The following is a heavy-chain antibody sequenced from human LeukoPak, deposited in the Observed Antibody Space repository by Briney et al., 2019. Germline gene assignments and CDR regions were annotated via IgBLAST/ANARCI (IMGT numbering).Heavy chain of an antibody. D-gene: IGHD5-24*01. CDR3: ARASATIY. V-gene: IGHV5-51*01. CDR1: GYSFTNSW. Sequence: LGESLKISCQGSGYSFTNSWIVWVRQMPGKGLEWMGIIYPGDSDTRYSPSFQGQVTISADKSISTAYLQWSSLKASDTAMYYCARASATIYWGQGTLVTVSS. CDR2: IYPGDSDT. J-gene: IGHJ4*02.